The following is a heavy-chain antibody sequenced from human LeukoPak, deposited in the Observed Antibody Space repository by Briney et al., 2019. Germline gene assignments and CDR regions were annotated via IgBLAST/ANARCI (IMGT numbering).Heavy chain of an antibody. CDR3: ARGVTGSGSYYYYMDV. D-gene: IGHD3-10*01. V-gene: IGHV3-48*03. CDR1: GFTFSSYE. CDR2: ISSSGSTK. Sequence: PGGSLRLSCAASGFTFSSYEMNWVRQAPGKGLEWVSYISSSGSTKYYADSVKGRFTISRDNAKNSLFLQMNSLRAEDTAVYYCARGVTGSGSYYYYMDVWGKGTTVTISS. J-gene: IGHJ6*03.